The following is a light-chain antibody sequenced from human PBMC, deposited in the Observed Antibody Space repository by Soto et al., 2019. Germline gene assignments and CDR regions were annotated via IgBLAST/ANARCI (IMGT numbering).Light chain of an antibody. CDR1: QTIRTK. V-gene: IGKV3-15*01. CDR2: GAS. Sequence: EIVMTQSPATLSVSPGERATLSCRASQTIRTKLAWYQQKPGQAPRLLIYGASTRDSGIPSRFSGSGSGTEFTLTISSLQSEDFAVYYCQQYNNWPITFGQGTRLEIK. CDR3: QQYNNWPIT. J-gene: IGKJ5*01.